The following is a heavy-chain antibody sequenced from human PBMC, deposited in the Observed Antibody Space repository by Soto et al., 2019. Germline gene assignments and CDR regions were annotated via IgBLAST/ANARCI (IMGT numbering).Heavy chain of an antibody. CDR2: ISDGGDLT. V-gene: IGHV3-23*01. D-gene: IGHD6-19*01. CDR3: ARRVIGSPRAFDI. Sequence: PGGSLRLSCAASGFAFTGHPMIWVRQAPEKGLEWVAGISDGGDLTYNADSVKGRFTISRDNSRNTLYLQMNSLRAEDTAVYYCARRVIGSPRAFDIWGPGTMVTVAS. CDR1: GFAFTGHP. J-gene: IGHJ3*02.